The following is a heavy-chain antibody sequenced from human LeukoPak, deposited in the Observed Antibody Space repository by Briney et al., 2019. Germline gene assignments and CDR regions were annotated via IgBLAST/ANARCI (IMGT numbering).Heavy chain of an antibody. CDR2: INHSGAT. CDR3: AASRRAYETTVTTWSSIYFDH. V-gene: IGHV4-34*01. D-gene: IGHD4-17*01. CDR1: GGSFSGYY. J-gene: IGHJ4*02. Sequence: SETLSLTCAVYGGSFSGYYWSWIRQPPGKGLEWIGEINHSGATNYNPSLKSRVTISVDTSKNQFSLKLSSVTAADTAVYYCAASRRAYETTVTTWSSIYFDHWGQGTLLTLSS.